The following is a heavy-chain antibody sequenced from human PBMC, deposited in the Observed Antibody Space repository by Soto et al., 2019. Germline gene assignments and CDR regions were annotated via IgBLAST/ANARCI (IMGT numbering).Heavy chain of an antibody. V-gene: IGHV4-30-4*01. CDR3: ARDYRSGYDN. Sequence: VQVQESGPSLVKPSQTLSLPCIVSGGNMTCVDYYWSWIRQPPGKGLEWIGYIYHTGGRYYNPSRKRRVTLSVDTSKTQFSLTMSSVTAADTAIYYCARDYRSGYDNWGQGILVSVSS. J-gene: IGHJ4*02. CDR2: IYHTGGR. D-gene: IGHD6-19*01. CDR1: GGNMTCVDYY.